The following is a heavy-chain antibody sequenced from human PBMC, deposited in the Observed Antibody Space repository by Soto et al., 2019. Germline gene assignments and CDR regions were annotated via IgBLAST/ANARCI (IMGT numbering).Heavy chain of an antibody. CDR2: IWYDGSNK. CDR3: AGGRILYSNFGY. J-gene: IGHJ4*02. D-gene: IGHD2-8*01. CDR1: GFTFSSYG. V-gene: IGHV3-33*01. Sequence: QVQLVESGGGVVQPGRSLRLSCAASGFTFSSYGMHWVRQAPGKGLEWVAVIWYDGSNKYYADSVKGRFTISRDNSKNTLYLQMNSLRAEDTAVYYCAGGRILYSNFGYWGQGTLVTVSS.